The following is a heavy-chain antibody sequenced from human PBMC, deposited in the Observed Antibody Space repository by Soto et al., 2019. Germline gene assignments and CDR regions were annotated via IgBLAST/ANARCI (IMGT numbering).Heavy chain of an antibody. J-gene: IGHJ4*02. CDR2: VNPILSMS. V-gene: IGHV1-69*02. D-gene: IGHD3-10*01. Sequence: SVKVSCKASGDTFNFYSINWVRQAPGLGLEWMGRVNPILSMSNYAQRFQGRVTMTADKSTSTAYMELSGLRSEDTAIYYCATSYGSGYRAFDFWGQGALVTVSS. CDR1: GDTFNFYS. CDR3: ATSYGSGYRAFDF.